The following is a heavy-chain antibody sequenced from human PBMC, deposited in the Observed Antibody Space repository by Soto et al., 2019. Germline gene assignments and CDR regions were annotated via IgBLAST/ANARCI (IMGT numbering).Heavy chain of an antibody. D-gene: IGHD3-22*01. J-gene: IGHJ6*02. CDR1: GFTFSSYA. CDR3: AKEYYYDSSGYYLYYYYGMDV. CDR2: ISGSGGST. V-gene: IGHV3-23*01. Sequence: HPGGSLRLSCAASGFTFSSYAMSWVRQAPGKGLEWVSAISGSGGSTYYADSVKGRFTISRDNSKNTLYLQMNSLRAEDTAVYYCAKEYYYDSSGYYLYYYYGMDVWGQGTTVTVSS.